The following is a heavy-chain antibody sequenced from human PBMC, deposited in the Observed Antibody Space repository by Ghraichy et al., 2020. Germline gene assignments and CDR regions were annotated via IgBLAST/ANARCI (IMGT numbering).Heavy chain of an antibody. D-gene: IGHD3-10*01. CDR1: GYSISSGYY. Sequence: SETLSLTCTVSGYSISSGYYWGWIRQPPGKGLEWIGSIYHSGSTYYNPSLKSRVTISVDTSKNQFSLKLSSVTAADTAVYYCAREQPNGGVDYWGQGTLVTVSS. V-gene: IGHV4-38-2*02. J-gene: IGHJ4*02. CDR2: IYHSGST. CDR3: AREQPNGGVDY.